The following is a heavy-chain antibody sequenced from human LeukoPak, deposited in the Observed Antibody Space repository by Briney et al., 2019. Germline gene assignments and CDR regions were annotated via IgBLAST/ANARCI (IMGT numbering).Heavy chain of an antibody. CDR3: AGDCSGGSCSRYYYYGMDV. Sequence: GGSLRLSCVASGFTFSRFEMNWVHQAPGKGLEWVSSISSSTHYIYYADSVKGRFTISRENAKNSLYLQMNSLRAEDTAVYYCAGDCSGGSCSRYYYYGMDVWGQGTTVTVSS. CDR1: GFTFSRFE. D-gene: IGHD2-15*01. J-gene: IGHJ6*02. V-gene: IGHV3-21*01. CDR2: ISSSTHYI.